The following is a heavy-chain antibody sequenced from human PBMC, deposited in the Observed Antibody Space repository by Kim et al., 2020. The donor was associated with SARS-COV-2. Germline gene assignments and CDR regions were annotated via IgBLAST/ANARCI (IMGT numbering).Heavy chain of an antibody. CDR1: GYTFTNYA. V-gene: IGHV7-4-1*02. Sequence: ASVKVSCKASGYTFTNYAMNWVRQAPGQGLEWMGWINTNTGNPTYAQGFTGRFVFSLDTSVSTAYLQISSLKAEDTAVYYCARDGGVVVALGALIYYYGMDVWGQGTTVTVSS. J-gene: IGHJ6*02. CDR3: ARDGGVVVALGALIYYYGMDV. D-gene: IGHD2-15*01. CDR2: INTNTGNP.